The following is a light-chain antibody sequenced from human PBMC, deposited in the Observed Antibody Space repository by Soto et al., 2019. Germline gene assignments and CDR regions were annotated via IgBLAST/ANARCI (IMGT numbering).Light chain of an antibody. V-gene: IGKV3-20*01. CDR1: QSVSSSY. CDR2: GAS. CDR3: QQYGSSPWT. Sequence: EIVLTQSPGTLSLSPGERATLSCRASQSVSSSYLAWYQQKPGQAPRPLIYGASSRAIGIPDRFSGSGSGTDFTLTISRLEPEDFAVYYCQQYGSSPWTFDQRPKVEIK. J-gene: IGKJ1*01.